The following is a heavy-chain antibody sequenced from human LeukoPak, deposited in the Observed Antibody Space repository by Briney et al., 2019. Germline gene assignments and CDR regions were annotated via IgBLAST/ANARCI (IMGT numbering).Heavy chain of an antibody. J-gene: IGHJ6*02. Sequence: SGGSLRLSCAASGFTFSSYGMHWVRQAPGKGLEWVAVILYDGSNKYYADSVKGRFTISRDNSKNTLYLQMNSLRAEDTAVYYCAKGSGDYGSYYGMDVWGQGTTVTVSS. CDR1: GFTFSSYG. CDR3: AKGSGDYGSYYGMDV. D-gene: IGHD4-17*01. CDR2: ILYDGSNK. V-gene: IGHV3-30*18.